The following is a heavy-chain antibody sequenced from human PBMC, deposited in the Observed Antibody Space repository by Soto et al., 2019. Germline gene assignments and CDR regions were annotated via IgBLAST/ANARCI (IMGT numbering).Heavy chain of an antibody. CDR3: ARASLGCSSTSCYGYAYYGMDV. CDR2: TYYRSKWYN. CDR1: GDSVSSNSAA. V-gene: IGHV6-1*01. D-gene: IGHD2-2*01. J-gene: IGHJ6*02. Sequence: SQTLSLTCAISGDSVSSNSAAWNWIRQSPSRGLEWLGRTYYRSKWYNDYAVSVKSRITINPDTSKNQFSLQLNSVTPEDTAVYYCARASLGCSSTSCYGYAYYGMDVWGQGTTVT.